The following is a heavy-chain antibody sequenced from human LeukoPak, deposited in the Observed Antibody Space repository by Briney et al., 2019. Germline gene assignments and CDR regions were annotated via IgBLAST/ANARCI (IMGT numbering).Heavy chain of an antibody. J-gene: IGHJ4*02. CDR1: GYTFTSYA. Sequence: GASVKVSCKASGYTFTSYAMNWVRQAPGQGLEWMGGIIPIFGTANYAQKFQGRVTITADESTSTAYMELSSLRSEDTAVYYCARGGIAAAHEPISYYFDYWGQGALVTVSS. V-gene: IGHV1-69*13. CDR2: IIPIFGTA. CDR3: ARGGIAAAHEPISYYFDY. D-gene: IGHD6-13*01.